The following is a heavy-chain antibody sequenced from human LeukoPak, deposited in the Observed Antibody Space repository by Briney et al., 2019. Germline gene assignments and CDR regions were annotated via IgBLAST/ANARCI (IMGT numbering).Heavy chain of an antibody. Sequence: AGGSLRLSCAASGFTFSGHAMSWVRQAPGKGLNWLSTITGGAENTYYADSVKGRFTISRDNSKNTVYLQMDSLRVEDTAVYYCAKVLSGSQDYWGQGTLVTVSS. D-gene: IGHD1-26*01. CDR3: AKVLSGSQDY. CDR2: ITGGAENT. V-gene: IGHV3-23*01. CDR1: GFTFSGHA. J-gene: IGHJ4*02.